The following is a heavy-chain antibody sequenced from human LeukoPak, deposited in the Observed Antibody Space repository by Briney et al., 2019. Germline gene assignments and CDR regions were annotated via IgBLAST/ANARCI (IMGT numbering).Heavy chain of an antibody. CDR2: IIPIFGTA. J-gene: IGHJ5*02. CDR3: ARDRPGRYCSTISCYSTSPFDP. Sequence: SVKVSCKASGGTVSRYPISWVRQAPGQGLEWMGGIIPIFGTANYAQKFQGRVTITADESTSTAYMELSSLRSEDTAVYYCARDRPGRYCSTISCYSTSPFDPWGQGTLVTVSS. D-gene: IGHD2-2*02. CDR1: GGTVSRYP. V-gene: IGHV1-69*13.